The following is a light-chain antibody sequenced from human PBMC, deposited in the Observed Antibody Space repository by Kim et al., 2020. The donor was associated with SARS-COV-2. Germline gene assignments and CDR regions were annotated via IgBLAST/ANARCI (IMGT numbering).Light chain of an antibody. Sequence: GQKVTIPCSGSSSNIGNNYVSWYQQLPGTAPKLLIYDNNKRPSGIPDRFSGSESGTSATLGITGLQTGDEADYYCGTWDSSLSTVVFGGGTKVTVL. CDR1: SSNIGNNY. V-gene: IGLV1-51*01. CDR2: DNN. CDR3: GTWDSSLSTVV. J-gene: IGLJ2*01.